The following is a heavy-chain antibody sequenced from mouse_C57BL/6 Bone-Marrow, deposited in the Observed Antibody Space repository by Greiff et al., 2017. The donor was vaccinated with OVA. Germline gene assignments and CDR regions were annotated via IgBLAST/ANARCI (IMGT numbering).Heavy chain of an antibody. J-gene: IGHJ2*01. Sequence: EVKLMESGGGLVQPGGSLSLSCAASGFTFTDYYMSWVRQPPGKALEWLGVIRNKANGYTTEYSASVKGRFTISRDNSPSILYLQMNALSAEDSATYDCARYNCYWDYWGQGTTLTVSS. D-gene: IGHD2-12*01. V-gene: IGHV7-3*01. CDR2: IRNKANGYTT. CDR3: ARYNCYWDY. CDR1: GFTFTDYY.